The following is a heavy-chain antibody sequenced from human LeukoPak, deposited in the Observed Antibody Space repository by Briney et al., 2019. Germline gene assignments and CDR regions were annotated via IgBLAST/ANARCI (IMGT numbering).Heavy chain of an antibody. Sequence: GASVKVSCKASGYTFTSYGISWVRQAPGQGLEWMGWISAYNGNTNYAQKLQGRATMTTDTSTSTAYMELRSLRSDDTAVYYCARDWGSYSSSWYSFPAQTGYSSGWPDYWGQGTLVTVSS. CDR3: ARDWGSYSSSWYSFPAQTGYSSGWPDY. J-gene: IGHJ4*02. CDR2: ISAYNGNT. V-gene: IGHV1-18*01. CDR1: GYTFTSYG. D-gene: IGHD6-13*01.